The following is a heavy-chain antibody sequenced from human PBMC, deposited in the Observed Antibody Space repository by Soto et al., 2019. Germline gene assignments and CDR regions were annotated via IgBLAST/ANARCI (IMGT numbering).Heavy chain of an antibody. CDR1: GGSFSGYY. J-gene: IGHJ3*02. CDR2: INHSGST. CDR3: ARGGGWIDAFDI. Sequence: QVQLQQWGAGLLKPSETLSLTCAVYGGSFSGYYWSWIRQPPGKGLGWIGEINHSGSTNYNPSLKSRVTISVATSKNQFSLKLSSVTSADTAVYYCARGGGWIDAFDIWGQGTMVTVSS. V-gene: IGHV4-34*01. D-gene: IGHD5-12*01.